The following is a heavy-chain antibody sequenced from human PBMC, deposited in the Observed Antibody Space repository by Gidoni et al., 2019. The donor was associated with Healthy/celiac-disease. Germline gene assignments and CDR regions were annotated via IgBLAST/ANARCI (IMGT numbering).Heavy chain of an antibody. J-gene: IGHJ6*02. Sequence: QVQLVQSGAEVKKPGSSVKVSCKASGGTFSSYAISWVRQAPGQGLEWMGGIIPIFGTANYAQKFQGRVTITADESTSTAYMELSSLRSEDTAVYYCARDCSSTSCYTYYYYYYGMDVWGQGTTVTVSS. CDR1: GGTFSSYA. V-gene: IGHV1-69*01. CDR3: ARDCSSTSCYTYYYYYYGMDV. CDR2: IIPIFGTA. D-gene: IGHD2-2*01.